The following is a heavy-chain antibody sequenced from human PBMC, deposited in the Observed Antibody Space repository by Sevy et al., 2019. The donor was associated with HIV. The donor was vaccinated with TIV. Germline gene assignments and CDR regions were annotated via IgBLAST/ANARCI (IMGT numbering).Heavy chain of an antibody. J-gene: IGHJ4*02. Sequence: GGSLRLSCAASGFTFSNAWMSWVRQAPGKGLEWVGRIKSKTDGGTTDYAATVKGRFTISRDESKNTLYLKMNSLKTEDTAVYYCTTRGIAVAGLGTTYGYWGQGTLVTVSS. CDR2: IKSKTDGGTT. CDR1: GFTFSNAW. V-gene: IGHV3-15*01. D-gene: IGHD6-19*01. CDR3: TTRGIAVAGLGTTYGY.